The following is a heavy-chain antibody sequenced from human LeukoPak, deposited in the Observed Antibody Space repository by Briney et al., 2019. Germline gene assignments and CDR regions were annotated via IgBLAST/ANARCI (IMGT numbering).Heavy chain of an antibody. CDR2: IYYSGST. V-gene: IGHV4-59*01. CDR3: AREKSPDYCSGNSCCFDY. D-gene: IGHD2-15*01. Sequence: SETLSLTCTVSGGSISSYYWSWIRQPPGKGLEWIGYIYYSGSTNYNPSLKSRVTISVDTSKNQFSLKLSSVTAADTAVYYCAREKSPDYCSGNSCCFDYWGQGTLVTVSS. J-gene: IGHJ4*02. CDR1: GGSISSYY.